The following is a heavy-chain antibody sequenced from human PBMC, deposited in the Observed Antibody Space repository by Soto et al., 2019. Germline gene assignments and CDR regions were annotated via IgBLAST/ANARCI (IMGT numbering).Heavy chain of an antibody. CDR1: GFTFSSYA. CDR3: AKQYDFWSGYYTEVFDI. V-gene: IGHV3-23*01. J-gene: IGHJ3*02. Sequence: EVQLLESGGGLVQPGGSLRLSCAASGFTFSSYAMSWVRQAPGKGLEWVSAISGSGGSTYYADSVKGRFTISRDNSKNTRYLQMTSLRAEETALYYCAKQYDFWSGYYTEVFDIWGQGTMVTVSS. CDR2: ISGSGGST. D-gene: IGHD3-3*01.